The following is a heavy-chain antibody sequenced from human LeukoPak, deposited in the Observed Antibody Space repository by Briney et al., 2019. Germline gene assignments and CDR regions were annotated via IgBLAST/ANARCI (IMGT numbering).Heavy chain of an antibody. CDR2: ISAYNGNT. V-gene: IGHV1-18*01. J-gene: IGHJ5*02. Sequence: ASVKVSCKASGYTFTSYAMHWVRQAPGQGLEWMGWISAYNGNTNYAQKLQGRVTMTTDTSTSTAYMELRSLRSDDTAVYYCARVGRRGPRGWFDPWGQGTLVTVSS. CDR3: ARVGRRGPRGWFDP. CDR1: GYTFTSYA.